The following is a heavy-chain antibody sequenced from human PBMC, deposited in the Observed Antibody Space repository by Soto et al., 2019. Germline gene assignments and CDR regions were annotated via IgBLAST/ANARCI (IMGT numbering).Heavy chain of an antibody. J-gene: IGHJ5*02. Sequence: GASVKVSCKASGYTFTSYGIRWVRQAPGQRLEWMGWISAANGDTKYSPKFQGRVTITRDTSASTAYMELSSLRSEDTAVYYCVRRHVSATGIDWFDPWGQGTLVTVSS. CDR2: ISAANGDT. V-gene: IGHV1-3*01. CDR1: GYTFTSYG. D-gene: IGHD6-13*01. CDR3: VRRHVSATGIDWFDP.